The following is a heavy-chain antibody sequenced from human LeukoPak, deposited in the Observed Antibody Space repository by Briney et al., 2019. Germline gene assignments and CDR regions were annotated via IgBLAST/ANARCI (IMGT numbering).Heavy chain of an antibody. D-gene: IGHD5-18*01. CDR3: ARAAMVLHFDY. CDR1: GGSISSSSYY. CDR2: IYYGGST. J-gene: IGHJ4*02. Sequence: SGTLSLTCTVSGGSISSSSYYWGWIRQPPGKGLEWIGSIYYGGSTFYNPSLKSRVSISVDTSKNQFSLKLSSVTAADTAVYYCARAAMVLHFDYWGQGTLVTVSS. V-gene: IGHV4-39*07.